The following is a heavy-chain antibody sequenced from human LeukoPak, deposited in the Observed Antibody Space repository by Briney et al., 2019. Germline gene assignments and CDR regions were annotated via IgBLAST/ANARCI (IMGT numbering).Heavy chain of an antibody. CDR1: GYTFTSYY. J-gene: IGHJ4*02. V-gene: IGHV1-46*01. Sequence: ASVKVSCKASGYTFTSYYMHWVRQAPGQGLEWMGIINPSGGSTSYAQKFQGRVTMTRDTSTSTVYMELSSMRSEDPAVYYCARAWTPHKNYYDSSGYSVHFDYWGQGTLVSVSS. D-gene: IGHD3-22*01. CDR3: ARAWTPHKNYYDSSGYSVHFDY. CDR2: INPSGGST.